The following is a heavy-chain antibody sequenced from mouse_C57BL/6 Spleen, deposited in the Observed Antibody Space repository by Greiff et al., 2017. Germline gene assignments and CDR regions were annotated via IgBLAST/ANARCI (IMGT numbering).Heavy chain of an antibody. Sequence: QVQLQQSGPGLVQPSQSLSITCTVPGFSLTSYGVHWVRQSPGKGLEWLGVIWSGGSTDYNAAFISRLSISKDNSKSQVFFKMNSLQADDTAIYYCASHNWVDAMDYWGQGTSVTVSS. D-gene: IGHD4-1*01. CDR1: GFSLTSYG. J-gene: IGHJ4*01. CDR2: IWSGGST. V-gene: IGHV2-2*01. CDR3: ASHNWVDAMDY.